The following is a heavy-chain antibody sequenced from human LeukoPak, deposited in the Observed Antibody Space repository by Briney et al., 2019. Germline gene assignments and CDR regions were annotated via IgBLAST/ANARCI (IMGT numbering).Heavy chain of an antibody. Sequence: ASVKVSCTASVYTFTGHYMHWVRQAPGKGPEWMGWINPNSGGSNYAQKFQGRVTLTWDTSISTAYMELSRLRSDDTAVYYCARDVTVETAMIAGRLDYWGQGTLVTVSS. V-gene: IGHV1-2*02. CDR3: ARDVTVETAMIAGRLDY. CDR1: VYTFTGHY. D-gene: IGHD5-18*01. CDR2: INPNSGGS. J-gene: IGHJ4*02.